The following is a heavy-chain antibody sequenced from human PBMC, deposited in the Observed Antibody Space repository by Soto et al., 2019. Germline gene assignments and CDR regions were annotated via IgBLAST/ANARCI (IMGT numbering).Heavy chain of an antibody. Sequence: SETLSLTCTVPGGSISSGGYYWSWIRQHPGKGLEWIGYIYYSGSTYYNPSLKSRVTISVDTSKNQFSLKLSSVTAADTAVYYCARERITMVRGLPYYYYGMDVWGQGTTVTVSS. D-gene: IGHD3-10*01. CDR1: GGSISSGGYY. V-gene: IGHV4-31*03. J-gene: IGHJ6*02. CDR3: ARERITMVRGLPYYYYGMDV. CDR2: IYYSGST.